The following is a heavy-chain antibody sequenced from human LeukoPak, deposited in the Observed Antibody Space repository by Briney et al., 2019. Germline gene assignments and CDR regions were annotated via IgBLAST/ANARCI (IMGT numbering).Heavy chain of an antibody. D-gene: IGHD3-10*01. CDR2: ISYDGSNK. V-gene: IGHV3-30*04. CDR3: ARAGITMVRGVDRTYYYYYMDV. CDR1: GFTFSSYA. J-gene: IGHJ6*03. Sequence: GESLRLSCAASGFTFSSYAMHWVRQAPGKGLEWVAVISYDGSNKYYADSVKGRFTISRDNSKNTMYLQRNSLRAEDTAVYYCARAGITMVRGVDRTYYYYYMDVWGKGTTVTVSS.